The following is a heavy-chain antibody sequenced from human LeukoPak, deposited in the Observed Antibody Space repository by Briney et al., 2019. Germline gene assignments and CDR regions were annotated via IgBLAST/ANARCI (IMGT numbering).Heavy chain of an antibody. CDR1: GGSFSGYY. J-gene: IGHJ4*02. V-gene: IGHV4-34*01. CDR3: ARGGDSAFDY. D-gene: IGHD7-27*01. Sequence: SETLSLTCAVYGGSFSGYYWSWIRQPPGKGLEWIGEINHSGSTNYNPSLKSRVTISVNTSKNQFSLKLSSVTAADTAVYYCARGGDSAFDYWGQGTLVTVSS. CDR2: INHSGST.